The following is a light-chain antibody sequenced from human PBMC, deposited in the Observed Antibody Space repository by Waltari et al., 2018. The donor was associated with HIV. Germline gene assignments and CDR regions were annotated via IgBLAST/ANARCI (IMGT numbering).Light chain of an antibody. CDR2: EVT. CDR1: RSDVGSYTL. V-gene: IGLV2-23*02. CDR3: CSYAGSRGVV. J-gene: IGLJ2*01. Sequence: QSALTQPASVSGSPGQSITLSCTGTRSDVGSYTLVSWYQHHPHKAPQVVIYEVTKRPSGVSNRFSGSKSGNTASLTISGLQAEDESDYYCCSYAGSRGVVFGGGTKLTVL.